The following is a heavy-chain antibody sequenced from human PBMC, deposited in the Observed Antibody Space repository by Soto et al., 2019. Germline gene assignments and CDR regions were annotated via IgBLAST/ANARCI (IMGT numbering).Heavy chain of an antibody. CDR3: ARQGRAANLSDWLYP. D-gene: IGHD2-15*01. Sequence: SETLSLTCTVSGDSISSYYWSWIRQPPGKGLEWIGYISYSGSTNYNPSLKSRVTISVDTSKNQFSLKLSSVTAADTAVYYCARQGRAANLSDWLYPCSRGSFVSVSA. CDR1: GDSISSYY. J-gene: IGHJ5*02. V-gene: IGHV4-59*01. CDR2: ISYSGST.